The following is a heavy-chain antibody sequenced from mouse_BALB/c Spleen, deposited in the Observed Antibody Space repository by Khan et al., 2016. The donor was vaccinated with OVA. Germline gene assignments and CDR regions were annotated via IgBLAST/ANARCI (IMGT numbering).Heavy chain of an antibody. D-gene: IGHD2-4*01. CDR2: IRYSGDT. CDR1: GYTFTSGYV. J-gene: IGHJ2*01. Sequence: EVQLQESGPGLVKPSQSLHLTCKVTGYTFTSGYVWYWIRKFPGNKLEWTSYIRYSGDTYYTPYLKSRISITRDTSKNPFFLQLTYVNSEDTATYYCAGGDYDGYYFDYWGQGTTLTVSS. CDR3: AGGDYDGYYFDY. V-gene: IGHV3-2*02.